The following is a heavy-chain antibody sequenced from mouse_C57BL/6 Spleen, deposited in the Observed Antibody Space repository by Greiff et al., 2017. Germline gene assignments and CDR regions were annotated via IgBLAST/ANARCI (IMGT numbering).Heavy chain of an antibody. V-gene: IGHV1-15*01. J-gene: IGHJ2*01. Sequence: QVHVKQSGAELVRPGASVTLSCKASGYTFTDYEMHWVKQTPVHGLEWIGAIDPETGGTAYNQKFKGKAILTADKSSSTAYMELRSLTSEDSAVYYCTRRPHTEGYFDYWGQGTTLTVSS. CDR2: IDPETGGT. D-gene: IGHD1-1*01. CDR3: TRRPHTEGYFDY. CDR1: GYTFTDYE.